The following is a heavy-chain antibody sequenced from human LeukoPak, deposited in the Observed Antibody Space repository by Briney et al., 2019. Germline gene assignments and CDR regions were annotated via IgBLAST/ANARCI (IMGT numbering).Heavy chain of an antibody. D-gene: IGHD6-19*01. CDR3: ARGRGYSSGPYYCDY. V-gene: IGHV4-34*01. CDR2: INHSGST. CDR1: GGSISSYY. J-gene: IGHJ4*02. Sequence: SETLSLTCTVSGGSISSYYWSWIRQPPGKGLEWIGEINHSGSTNYNPSLKSRVTISVDTSKNQFSLKLSSVTAADTAVYYCARGRGYSSGPYYCDYWGQGTLVTVSS.